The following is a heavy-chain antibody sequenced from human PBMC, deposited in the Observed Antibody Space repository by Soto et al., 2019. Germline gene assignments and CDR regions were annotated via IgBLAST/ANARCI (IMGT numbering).Heavy chain of an antibody. D-gene: IGHD5-18*01. J-gene: IGHJ4*02. CDR2: INAYNGNK. CDR3: TRDVGYGLIDY. Sequence: QVQLVQSGAEVKTPGATVKVSCKASGYTFTRYGISCVRQAPGQGLEWMGWINAYNGNKNYAQKLQGRVPMTTDIATSTAYMELRSLRSDDTAVYYCTRDVGYGLIDYCSQGTMVTVSS. V-gene: IGHV1-18*01. CDR1: GYTFTRYG.